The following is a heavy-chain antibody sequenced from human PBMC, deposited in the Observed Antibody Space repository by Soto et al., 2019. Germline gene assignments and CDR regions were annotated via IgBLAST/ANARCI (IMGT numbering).Heavy chain of an antibody. CDR3: ADPLDLDV. CDR2: IYSGSTSDT. D-gene: IGHD3-3*01. Sequence: EVQLVESGGGLVQPGGSLRLSCAVSGLTVSSSFMSLVRQAPGKGLEWVSVIYSGSTSDTSYADSVKGRFNISRDNSKNTLYLQMNSRRAEDTAVYYCADPLDLDVWGQGTTVTVSS. V-gene: IGHV3-66*01. CDR1: GLTVSSSF. J-gene: IGHJ6*02.